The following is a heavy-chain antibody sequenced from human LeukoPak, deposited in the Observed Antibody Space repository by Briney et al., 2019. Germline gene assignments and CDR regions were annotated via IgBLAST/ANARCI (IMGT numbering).Heavy chain of an antibody. D-gene: IGHD2-15*01. V-gene: IGHV3-20*04. CDR2: INWNGGST. CDR3: ARVVVVAAIPSFDP. J-gene: IGHJ5*02. CDR1: GFTFDDYG. Sequence: GGSLRLSRAASGFTFDDYGMSWVRQAPGMGLEWVSGINWNGGSTGYADSVKGRFTISRDNAKNSLYLQMNSLRAEDTALYYCARVVVVAAIPSFDPWGQGTLVTVSS.